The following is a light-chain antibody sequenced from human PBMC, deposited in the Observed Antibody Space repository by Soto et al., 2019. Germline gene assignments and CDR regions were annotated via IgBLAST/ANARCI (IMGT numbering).Light chain of an antibody. J-gene: IGKJ1*01. CDR2: AAS. CDR3: LQHNSYPWT. V-gene: IGKV1-17*01. Sequence: DIQMTQSPSSLSASVGDRVTITCRASQDIRNALGWYQQKPGKAPKRMIYAASSLLSGVPSRFSGSGSGTEFTLTISSLHPEEFATYYWLQHNSYPWTFGQGTKVEIK. CDR1: QDIRNA.